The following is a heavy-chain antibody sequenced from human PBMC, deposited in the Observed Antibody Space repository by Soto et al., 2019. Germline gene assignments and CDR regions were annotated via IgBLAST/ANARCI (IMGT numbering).Heavy chain of an antibody. CDR2: IIPMFDTA. CDR3: ARGHFVWSNRTPGAFDL. J-gene: IGHJ3*01. V-gene: IGHV1-69*06. Sequence: QVQLVQSGAEVKKPGSSVKVSCKASGGTISSYAISWVRQAPGQGLEWMGGIIPMFDTANYAQKFQGSVTITAAKSTSTALMDLRHLRSGDPAMYYCARGHFVWSNRTPGAFDLWGKGTMVTV. D-gene: IGHD2-21*01. CDR1: GGTISSYA.